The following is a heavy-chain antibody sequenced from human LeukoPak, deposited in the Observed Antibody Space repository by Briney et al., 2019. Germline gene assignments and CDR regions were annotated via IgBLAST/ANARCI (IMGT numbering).Heavy chain of an antibody. D-gene: IGHD2-2*01. CDR1: GYTFTAYH. Sequence: ASVKVSCKGSGYTFTAYHMHWVRQAPGQGLEWMGRINPNSGDTNYAQKFQGRVTMTRDTSISTAYMELSRLRSDDTAVYYCARDYCSSTSCLFDYWGQGTLVSVSS. CDR2: INPNSGDT. CDR3: ARDYCSSTSCLFDY. V-gene: IGHV1-2*06. J-gene: IGHJ4*02.